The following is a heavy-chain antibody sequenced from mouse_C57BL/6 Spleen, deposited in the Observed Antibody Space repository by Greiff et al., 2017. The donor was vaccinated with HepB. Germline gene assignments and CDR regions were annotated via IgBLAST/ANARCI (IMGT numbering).Heavy chain of an antibody. CDR3: ARRGNWDYFDY. CDR1: GFTFSSYT. J-gene: IGHJ2*01. V-gene: IGHV5-9*01. D-gene: IGHD4-1*01. Sequence: DVKLVESGGGLVKPGGSLKLSCAASGFTFSSYTMSWVRQTPEKRLEWVATISGGGGNTYYPDSVKGRFTISRDNAKNTLYLQMSSLRSEDTALYYCARRGNWDYFDYWGQGTTLTVSS. CDR2: ISGGGGNT.